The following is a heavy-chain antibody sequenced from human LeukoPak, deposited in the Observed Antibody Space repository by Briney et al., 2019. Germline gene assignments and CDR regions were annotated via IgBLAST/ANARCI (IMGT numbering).Heavy chain of an antibody. CDR1: GGSISSYY. D-gene: IGHD5-24*01. CDR2: VYYSGST. J-gene: IGHJ4*02. CDR3: ARERRDGYKVYFDY. Sequence: SETLSLTCTVSGGSISSYYWSWIRQPPGKGLEWIGYVYYSGSTNYNPSLKSRVTISVDTSKNQFSLRLSSVTAADTAVYYCARERRDGYKVYFDYWGLGTLVTVSS. V-gene: IGHV4-59*01.